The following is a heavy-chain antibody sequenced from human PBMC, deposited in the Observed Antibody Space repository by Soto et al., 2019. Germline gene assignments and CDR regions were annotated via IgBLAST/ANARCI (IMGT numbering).Heavy chain of an antibody. J-gene: IGHJ5*02. D-gene: IGHD3-10*01. V-gene: IGHV4-39*01. Sequence: SETLSLTCTVSGGSISSSSYYWGWIRQPPGKGLEWIGSIYYSGSTYYNPSLKSRVTISVDTSKNQFSLKLSSVTAADTAVYYCARSSGYYYGSGAMGRFDPWGQGTLVTVS. CDR2: IYYSGST. CDR1: GGSISSSSYY. CDR3: ARSSGYYYGSGAMGRFDP.